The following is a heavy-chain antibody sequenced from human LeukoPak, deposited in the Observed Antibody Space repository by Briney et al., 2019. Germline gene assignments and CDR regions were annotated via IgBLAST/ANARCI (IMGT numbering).Heavy chain of an antibody. J-gene: IGHJ4*02. Sequence: GASVRVSCKASGYTFTSYDINWVRQATGQGLEWMGWMNPNSGNTGYAQKFQGRVTMTRNTSISTAYMELSSLRSEDTAVYYCARSSTARLRSFDYWGQGTLVTVSS. CDR3: ARSSTARLRSFDY. V-gene: IGHV1-8*01. CDR1: GYTFTSYD. CDR2: MNPNSGNT. D-gene: IGHD5/OR15-5a*01.